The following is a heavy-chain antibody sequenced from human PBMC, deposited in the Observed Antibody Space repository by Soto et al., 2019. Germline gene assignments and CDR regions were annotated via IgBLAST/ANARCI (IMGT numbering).Heavy chain of an antibody. V-gene: IGHV1-24*01. CDR3: TSLNPFFDV. Sequence: ASVKVSCKVSGYSLTGTSMHWVRQSPGKGLEWMGGFDPEDAETFYAQKFQGRVTMTEDSSTDTAYMELTNLTSADTAIYFCTSLNPFFDVWGQGTPVTVSS. J-gene: IGHJ6*02. CDR2: FDPEDAET. CDR1: GYSLTGTS.